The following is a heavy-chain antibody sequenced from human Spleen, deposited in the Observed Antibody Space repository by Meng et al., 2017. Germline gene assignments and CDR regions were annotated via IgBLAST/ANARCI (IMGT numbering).Heavy chain of an antibody. CDR3: ATIRNYDFWSGLRNYYYYYGMDV. D-gene: IGHD3-3*01. V-gene: IGHV1-2*06. CDR2: INPNSGGT. CDR1: GGTFTGYY. Sequence: ASVKVSCKASGGTFTGYYMHWVRQAPGQGLEWMGRINPNSGGTNYAQKFQGRVTMTRDTSISTAYMELSRLRSDDTAVYYCATIRNYDFWSGLRNYYYYYGMDVWGQGTTVTGSS. J-gene: IGHJ6*02.